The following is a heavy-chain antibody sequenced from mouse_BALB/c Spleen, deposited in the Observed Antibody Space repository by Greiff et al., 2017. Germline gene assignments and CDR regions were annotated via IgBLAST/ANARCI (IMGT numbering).Heavy chain of an antibody. J-gene: IGHJ2*01. CDR1: GYTFTSYW. CDR2: INPSTGYT. CDR3: AREGNFDY. V-gene: IGHV1-7*01. Sequence: VQLQQSGAELAKPGASVKMSCKASGYTFTSYWMHWVKQRPGQGLEWIGYINPSTGYTEYNQKFKDKATLTADKSSSTAYMQLSSLTSEDSAVYYCAREGNFDYWGQGTTLTVAS.